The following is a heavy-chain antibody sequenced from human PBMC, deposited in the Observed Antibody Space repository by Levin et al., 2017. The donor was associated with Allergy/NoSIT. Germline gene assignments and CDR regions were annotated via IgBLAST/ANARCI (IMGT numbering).Heavy chain of an antibody. V-gene: IGHV3-7*01. D-gene: IGHD3-22*01. CDR3: ARVGDYYDSSGPFDY. J-gene: IGHJ4*02. Sequence: GGSLRLSCAASGFTFSSYWMSWVRQAPGKGLEWVANIKQDGSEKYYVDSVKGRFTISRDNAKNSLYLQMNSLRAEDTAVYYCARVGDYYDSSGPFDYWGQGTLVTVSS. CDR1: GFTFSSYW. CDR2: IKQDGSEK.